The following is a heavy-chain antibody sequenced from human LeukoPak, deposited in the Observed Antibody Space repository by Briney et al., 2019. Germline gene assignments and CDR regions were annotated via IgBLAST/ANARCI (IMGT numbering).Heavy chain of an antibody. D-gene: IGHD3-3*01. CDR2: IYTSGST. J-gene: IGHJ3*02. CDR3: ARQPRYYDFWSGFAAWSAFDI. V-gene: IGHV4-4*09. CDR1: GGSISSYY. Sequence: SETLSLTCTVSGGSISSYYWSWIRQPPGKGLEWIGYIYTSGSTNYNPSLKSRVTISVDTSKNQFSLKLSSVTAADTAVYYCARQPRYYDFWSGFAAWSAFDIWGQGTMVTVSS.